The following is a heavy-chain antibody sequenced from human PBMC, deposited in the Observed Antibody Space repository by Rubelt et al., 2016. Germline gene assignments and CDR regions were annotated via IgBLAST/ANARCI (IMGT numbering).Heavy chain of an antibody. CDR3: ATAVGYCSGTSCPVPDVDY. D-gene: IGHD2-2*01. J-gene: IGHJ4*02. V-gene: IGHV3-15*01. CDR2: IRSKTDGGTT. Sequence: EVQLVESGGGLVEPGGSLRLSCAASGFTLSNVYMTWVRQAPGKGLEWVGRIRSKTDGGTTDYVEPVKGRFTISRDDSINTLYLQMNSLKTEDTGVYYCATAVGYCSGTSCPVPDVDYWGQGTLVTVSS. CDR1: GFTLSNVY.